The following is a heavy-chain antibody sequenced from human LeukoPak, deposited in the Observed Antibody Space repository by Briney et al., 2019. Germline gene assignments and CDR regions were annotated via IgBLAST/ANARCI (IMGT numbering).Heavy chain of an antibody. CDR2: IYYSGST. V-gene: IGHV4-39*07. J-gene: IGHJ6*03. CDR1: GGSISSSNFY. D-gene: IGHD3-10*01. CDR3: ARGRGMVRGVIMTKYYYYMDV. Sequence: PSETLSLTCTVSGGSISSSNFYWGWIRQPPGKGLEWIGSIYYSGSTYYNPFLKSRVSISVDTSKNQFSLKLSSVTAADTAVYYCARGRGMVRGVIMTKYYYYMDVWGKGTTVTVSS.